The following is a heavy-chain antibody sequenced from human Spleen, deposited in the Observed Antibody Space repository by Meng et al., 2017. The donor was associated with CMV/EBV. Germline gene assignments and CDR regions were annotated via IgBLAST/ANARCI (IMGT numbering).Heavy chain of an antibody. D-gene: IGHD5-12*01. CDR2: ISSSGGYM. J-gene: IGHJ4*02. CDR1: GFPFSTCD. CDR3: ARGYSGYDYFDY. Sequence: SCAASGFPFSTCDVNWVRQAPGKGLEWVSSISSSGGYMYYTDPVKGRFTISRDNAKNSLYLQMNSLRAEDTAVYYCARGYSGYDYFDYWGQGTLVTSPQ. V-gene: IGHV3-21*01.